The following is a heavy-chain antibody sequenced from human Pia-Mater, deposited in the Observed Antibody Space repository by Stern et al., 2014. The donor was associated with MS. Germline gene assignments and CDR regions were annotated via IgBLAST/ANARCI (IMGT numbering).Heavy chain of an antibody. V-gene: IGHV4-34*01. CDR2: INHTGST. J-gene: IGHJ5*02. CDR1: GGSFSGYY. D-gene: IGHD1-26*01. Sequence: QVQLQQWGAGLLKPSETLSLTCAVYGGSFSGYYWSWIRQPPGKGLEWIGEINHTGSTNYNPSLKGRVTISVDTSKNKFSLKLSSGTAADTAVYYCARVPVYGGGNGFDPWGQGTLVTVSS. CDR3: ARVPVYGGGNGFDP.